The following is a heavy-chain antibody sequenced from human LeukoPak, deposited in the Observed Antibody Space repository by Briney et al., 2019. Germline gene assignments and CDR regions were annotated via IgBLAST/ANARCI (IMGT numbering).Heavy chain of an antibody. CDR2: IYYSGTT. D-gene: IGHD6-13*01. V-gene: IGHV4-31*03. J-gene: IGHJ6*02. CDR1: GGSISSGGQY. Sequence: SETLSLTCTVSGGSISSGGQYWSWIRQHPGKGLEWIGFIYYSGTTYFNPSLKSRVTTSVDTSKNQFSLKLSSVTAADTAVYYCATYSSSSGMDIWGQGTTVTVSS. CDR3: ATYSSSSGMDI.